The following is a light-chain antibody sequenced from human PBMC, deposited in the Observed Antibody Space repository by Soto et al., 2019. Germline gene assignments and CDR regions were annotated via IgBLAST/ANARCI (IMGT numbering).Light chain of an antibody. J-gene: IGKJ1*01. V-gene: IGKV1-5*02. CDR2: HAS. CDR1: QSIRTW. CDR3: QQYNSYS. Sequence: DIQMSQSPSTLSASVGDRVTILCRASQSIRTWLAWYQQKPGKAPKVLIYHASNLQSGVPSRFSGSGSGTEFTRTISSLQPDDFATYYCQQYNSYSFGQRTNV.